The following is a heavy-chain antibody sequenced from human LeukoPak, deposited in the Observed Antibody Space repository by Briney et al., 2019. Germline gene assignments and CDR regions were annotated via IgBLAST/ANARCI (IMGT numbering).Heavy chain of an antibody. Sequence: ASVKVSCKASGGTFSSYAISWVRQAPGQGLEWMGGIIPIFGTANYAQKFQGRVTITADESTSTAYMELSSLRSEDTAVYYCARVVAARGKRPHAFDIWGQGTMVTVSS. CDR3: ARVVAARGKRPHAFDI. CDR2: IIPIFGTA. D-gene: IGHD6-6*01. J-gene: IGHJ3*02. CDR1: GGTFSSYA. V-gene: IGHV1-69*13.